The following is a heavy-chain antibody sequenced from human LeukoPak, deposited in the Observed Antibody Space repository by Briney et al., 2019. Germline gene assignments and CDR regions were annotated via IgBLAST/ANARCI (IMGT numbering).Heavy chain of an antibody. V-gene: IGHV1-8*03. J-gene: IGHJ4*02. CDR1: GYTFTSYD. CDR2: MNPNSGNT. Sequence: ASVKVSCKASGYTFTSYDINWVRQATGRGLEWMGWMNPNSGNTGYAQKFQGRVTITRNTSISTAYMELSSLRSDDTAVYYCARASGSYVFDYWGQGTLVTVSS. CDR3: ARASGSYVFDY. D-gene: IGHD1-26*01.